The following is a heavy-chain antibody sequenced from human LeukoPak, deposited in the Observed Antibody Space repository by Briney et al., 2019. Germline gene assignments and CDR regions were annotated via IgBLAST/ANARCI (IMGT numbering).Heavy chain of an antibody. CDR2: ISGSGGST. CDR1: GFTVGDNY. Sequence: GGSLRLSCAASGFTVGDNYMTWVRQAPGKGLEWVSAISGSGGSTYYADSVKGRFTISRDNSKNTLYLQMNSLRAEDTAVYYCAKGNSIVVVIATPFDYWGQGTLVTVSS. D-gene: IGHD2-21*01. V-gene: IGHV3-23*01. CDR3: AKGNSIVVVIATPFDY. J-gene: IGHJ4*02.